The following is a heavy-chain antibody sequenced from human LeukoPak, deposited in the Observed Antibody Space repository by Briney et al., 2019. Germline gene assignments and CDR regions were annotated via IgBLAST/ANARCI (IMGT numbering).Heavy chain of an antibody. J-gene: IGHJ6*03. D-gene: IGHD2-15*01. CDR1: GGSVSSGTYY. CDR2: IFSSGNT. V-gene: IGHV4-61*02. CDR3: ATTPTSDRDSGPHRRDKGYYYYMDV. Sequence: SETLSLTCTVSGGSVSSGTYYWSWIRQPAGKRLEWIGRIFSSGNTNCNPSLESRVTISLDTSKNQFSLTLSSVTAADAAVYYCATTPTSDRDSGPHRRDKGYYYYMDVWGKGTTVTVSS.